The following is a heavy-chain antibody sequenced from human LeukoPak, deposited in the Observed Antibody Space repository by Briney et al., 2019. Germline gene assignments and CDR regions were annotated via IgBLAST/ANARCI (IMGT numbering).Heavy chain of an antibody. CDR2: INWNGGST. J-gene: IGHJ4*02. Sequence: PGGSLRLSCAASGFTFDDYGMSWVRQAPGKGLEWVSGINWNGGSTGYADSVKGRFTISRDNAKNSLYLQMNSLRAEDTALYYCARGVKRGSSSSGDDYWGQGNLVSVSS. CDR1: GFTFDDYG. D-gene: IGHD6-6*01. CDR3: ARGVKRGSSSSGDDY. V-gene: IGHV3-20*04.